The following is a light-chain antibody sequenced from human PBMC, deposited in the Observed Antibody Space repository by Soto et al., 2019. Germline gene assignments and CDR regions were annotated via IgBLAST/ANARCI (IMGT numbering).Light chain of an antibody. J-gene: IGKJ1*01. V-gene: IGKV3-20*01. CDR1: QSVSSTY. CDR3: QQYGSSRWT. CDR2: GAS. Sequence: EIVLTQSPDTLSLFPGERATLSCRASQSVSSTYLAWYQQKLGQAPRILIFGASSRATGIPDRFSGSGSGTDFTLTISRLEPEDFAVYYCQQYGSSRWTFGQGTKVEIK.